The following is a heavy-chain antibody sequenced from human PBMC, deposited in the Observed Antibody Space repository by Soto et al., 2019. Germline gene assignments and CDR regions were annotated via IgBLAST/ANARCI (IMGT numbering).Heavy chain of an antibody. D-gene: IGHD6-6*01. J-gene: IGHJ4*02. Sequence: SVKVSCKASGGTFSSYTISWVRQAPGQGLEWMGRIIPILGIANYAQKFQGRVTITADKSTSTAYMELSSLRSEDTAVYYCASDATSSIAATYWGQGTLVTVSS. CDR1: GGTFSSYT. V-gene: IGHV1-69*02. CDR2: IIPILGIA. CDR3: ASDATSSIAATY.